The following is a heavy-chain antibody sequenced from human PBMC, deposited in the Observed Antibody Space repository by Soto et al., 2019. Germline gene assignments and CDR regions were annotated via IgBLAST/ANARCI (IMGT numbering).Heavy chain of an antibody. CDR2: IYYSGST. CDR3: AGIAGGYSSGPPGDY. Sequence: QVQLQESGPGLVKPSETLSLTCTVSGGSVSSGSYYWSWIRQPPGKGLEWIGYIYYSGSTNYNPSPVGPVPLDVAPSKTRSSLRLSSVPAAATAVYYCAGIAGGYSSGPPGDYWGQGTLVTVSS. J-gene: IGHJ4*02. V-gene: IGHV4-61*03. CDR1: GGSVSSGSYY. D-gene: IGHD6-19*01.